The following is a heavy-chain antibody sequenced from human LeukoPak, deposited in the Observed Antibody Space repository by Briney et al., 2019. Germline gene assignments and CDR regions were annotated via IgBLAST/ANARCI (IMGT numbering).Heavy chain of an antibody. V-gene: IGHV3-30*02. CDR1: GFTFSSYG. Sequence: PGGSLRLSCAASGFTFSSYGMHWVRQAPGKGLEWVAFIRYDGSNKYYADSVKGRFTISRDNSKNTLYLQMNSLRAEDTAVYYCAKDLVPSRYCSSTSCYQDYWGQGTLVTVSS. CDR2: IRYDGSNK. CDR3: AKDLVPSRYCSSTSCYQDY. D-gene: IGHD2-2*01. J-gene: IGHJ4*02.